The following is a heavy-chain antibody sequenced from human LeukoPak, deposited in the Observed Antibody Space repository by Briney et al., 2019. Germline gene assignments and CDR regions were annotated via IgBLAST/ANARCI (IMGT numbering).Heavy chain of an antibody. D-gene: IGHD3-22*01. CDR3: AKRGVVIRVILVGFHKEAYYFDS. Sequence: GGSLRLSCAASGITLSNYGMSWVRQAPGKGLEWVAGISDSGGRTNYADSVKGRFTISRDNPKNTLYLQMNSLRAEDTAVYFCAKRGVVIRVILVGFHKEAYYFDSWGQGALVTASS. V-gene: IGHV3-23*01. CDR2: ISDSGGRT. CDR1: GITLSNYG. J-gene: IGHJ4*02.